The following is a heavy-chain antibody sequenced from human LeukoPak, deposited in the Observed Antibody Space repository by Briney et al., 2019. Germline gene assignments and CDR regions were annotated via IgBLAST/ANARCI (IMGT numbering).Heavy chain of an antibody. D-gene: IGHD3-10*01. CDR3: ARGGHTLGY. Sequence: SETLSLPCTVSGGSISSHYWSWIRQPPGKGLEWIGYIYYSGSTNYNPSLKSRVTISVDTSKNQFSLKLSSVTAADTAVYYCARGGHTLGYWGQGTLVTVSS. J-gene: IGHJ4*02. CDR2: IYYSGST. V-gene: IGHV4-59*11. CDR1: GGSISSHY.